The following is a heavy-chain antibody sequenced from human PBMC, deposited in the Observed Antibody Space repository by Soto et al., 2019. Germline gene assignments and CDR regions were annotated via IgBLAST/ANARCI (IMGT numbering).Heavy chain of an antibody. CDR2: ISAYNGNT. CDR3: ARLLGAELSSGWYDYYYYYMDV. V-gene: IGHV1-18*01. CDR1: GYTFTSYG. Sequence: ASVKVSCKASGYTFTSYGISWVRQAPGQGLERMGWISAYNGNTNYAQKLQGRVTMTTDTSTSTAYMELRSLRSDDTAVYYCARLLGAELSSGWYDYYYYYMDVWGKGTTVTVSS. J-gene: IGHJ6*03. D-gene: IGHD6-19*01.